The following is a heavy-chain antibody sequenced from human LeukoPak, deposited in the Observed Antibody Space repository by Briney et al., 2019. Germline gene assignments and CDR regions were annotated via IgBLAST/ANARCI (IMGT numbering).Heavy chain of an antibody. V-gene: IGHV1-69*13. J-gene: IGHJ5*02. Sequence: ASVKVSCKASGYTFTGYYMHWVRQAPGQGLEWMGGIIPIFGTANYAQKFQGRVTITADESTSTAYMELSSLRSEDTAVYYCARGGYCSGGSCYSWSLKDNWFDPWGQGTLVTVSS. CDR1: GYTFTGYY. CDR3: ARGGYCSGGSCYSWSLKDNWFDP. D-gene: IGHD2-15*01. CDR2: IIPIFGTA.